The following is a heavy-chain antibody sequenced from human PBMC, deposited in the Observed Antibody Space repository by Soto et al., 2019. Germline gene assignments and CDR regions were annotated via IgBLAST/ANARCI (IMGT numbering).Heavy chain of an antibody. V-gene: IGHV4-39*01. CDR3: ARTEYSSSSDDY. D-gene: IGHD6-6*01. Sequence: QLQLQESGPGLVKPSETLSLTCTVSGGSISSSSYYWGWIRQPPGKGLEWIGSIYYSGSTYYNPSLKSRVTISVDTSKNQFSLKLSSVTAADTAVYYCARTEYSSSSDDYWGQGTLVTVSS. CDR2: IYYSGST. J-gene: IGHJ4*02. CDR1: GGSISSSSYY.